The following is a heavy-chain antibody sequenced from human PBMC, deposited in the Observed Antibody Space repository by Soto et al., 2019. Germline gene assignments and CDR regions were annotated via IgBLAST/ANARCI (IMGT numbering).Heavy chain of an antibody. J-gene: IGHJ5*02. V-gene: IGHV1-3*01. CDR2: INPDNGNT. D-gene: IGHD2-15*01. CDR3: ARGIATGQLDP. Sequence: ASVKVSCKASGYTFTRYTMNWVRQAPGQRLEWMGWINPDNGNTKSSQKFQDRVIITRDTSASTAYMDLSSLRSEDAAVYYCARGIATGQLDPWGQGTLVTVSS. CDR1: GYTFTRYT.